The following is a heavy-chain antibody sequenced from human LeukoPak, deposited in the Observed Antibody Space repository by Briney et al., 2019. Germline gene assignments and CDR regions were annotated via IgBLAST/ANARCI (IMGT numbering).Heavy chain of an antibody. Sequence: ASVKVSCKASGYTFTTYDINWVRQAAGQGLEWMGWMNPNSGNTGYAQKFQGRVTITRDTSISTAYMELRTLRSDDTAVYYCARGGDYYGLGDYWGQGTLATVSS. CDR2: MNPNSGNT. CDR1: GYTFTTYD. J-gene: IGHJ4*02. V-gene: IGHV1-8*03. D-gene: IGHD3-22*01. CDR3: ARGGDYYGLGDY.